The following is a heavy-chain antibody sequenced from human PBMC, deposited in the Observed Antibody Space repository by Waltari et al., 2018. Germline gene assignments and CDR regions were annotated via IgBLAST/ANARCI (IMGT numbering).Heavy chain of an antibody. J-gene: IGHJ4*02. CDR1: GFTFRNYA. CDR3: ASVAAADFDY. V-gene: IGHV3-30-3*01. D-gene: IGHD6-13*01. Sequence: QVQLVESGGGVVQPGKSLSLSCAASGFTFRNYAMHWVRQAPGKGLEWVTVISSDGTYKSYADPVKGRFTISRDNSKNTLFLQMNSLTTEDTALYYCASVAAADFDYWGQGTLVTVSS. CDR2: ISSDGTYK.